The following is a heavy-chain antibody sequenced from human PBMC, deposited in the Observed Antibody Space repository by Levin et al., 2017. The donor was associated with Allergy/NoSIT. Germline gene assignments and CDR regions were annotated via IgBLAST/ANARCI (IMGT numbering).Heavy chain of an antibody. J-gene: IGHJ3*02. Sequence: PKASVKVSCKASGYTFTSYYMHWVRQAPGQGLEWMGIINPSGGSTSYAQKFQGRVTMTRDTSTSTVYMELSSLRSEDTAVYYCARWGAYCSGGSCYSIDAFDSWGQGTMVTVSS. CDR2: INPSGGST. D-gene: IGHD2-15*01. V-gene: IGHV1-46*01. CDR1: GYTFTSYY. CDR3: ARWGAYCSGGSCYSIDAFDS.